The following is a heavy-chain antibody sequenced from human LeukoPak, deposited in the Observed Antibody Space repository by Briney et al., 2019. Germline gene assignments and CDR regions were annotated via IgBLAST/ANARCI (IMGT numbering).Heavy chain of an antibody. J-gene: IGHJ4*02. CDR1: GFTFSSYE. CDR2: ISSSGSTI. V-gene: IGHV3-48*03. D-gene: IGHD3-10*01. Sequence: GGSLRLSCAASGFTFSSYEMNWVRQAPGKGLEWVSYISSSGSTIYYADSVRGRFTISRDNAKNSLYLQMNSLRAEDTAVYYCARAQLLWFGELSTTFDYWGQGTLVTVSS. CDR3: ARAQLLWFGELSTTFDY.